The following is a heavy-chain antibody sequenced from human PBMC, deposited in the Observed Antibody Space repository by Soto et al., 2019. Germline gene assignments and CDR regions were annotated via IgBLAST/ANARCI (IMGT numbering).Heavy chain of an antibody. CDR2: MDPNSGVT. CDR1: GYTFTSHD. Sequence: ASVKVSCKASGYTFTSHDIHWVRQATGQGLEWMGWMDPNSGVTGYAQKFQGRVTMTRDTSTNTAHMELSSLTSDDTAVYYCARQRKFDFWRKGLDVWGQGTTATVSS. V-gene: IGHV1-8*01. J-gene: IGHJ6*02. CDR3: ARQRKFDFWRKGLDV. D-gene: IGHD3-3*01.